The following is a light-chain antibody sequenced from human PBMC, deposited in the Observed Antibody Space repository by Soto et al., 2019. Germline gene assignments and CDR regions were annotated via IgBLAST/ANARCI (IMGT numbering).Light chain of an antibody. J-gene: IGKJ4*01. CDR1: QSVSRY. CDR2: DTS. Sequence: EIGLTQSPATLSLSPGDRATLSCRASQSVSRYLAWYQQKPGQAPLLLIHDTSTRATGVPDTFSGSGSGTEFTLTISSLEPEDSAMYYCQQRFSWPPTFGGGTHVEIK. V-gene: IGKV3-11*01. CDR3: QQRFSWPPT.